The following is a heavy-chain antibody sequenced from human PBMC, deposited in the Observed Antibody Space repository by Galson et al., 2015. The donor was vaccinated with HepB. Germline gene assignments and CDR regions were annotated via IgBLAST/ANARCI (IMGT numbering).Heavy chain of an antibody. CDR3: ATDRSNNDY. CDR2: ISVFRGNT. CDR1: GYTSPTYG. Sequence: SVKVSCKAFGYTSPTYGISWIRQAPGQGLEWMGWISVFRGNTDYAQKFAGRVSMTTDTSKTTVYMELTSLTSADTAVYYCATDRSNNDYWGQGTLVTVSS. V-gene: IGHV1-18*01. J-gene: IGHJ4*02. D-gene: IGHD4-11*01.